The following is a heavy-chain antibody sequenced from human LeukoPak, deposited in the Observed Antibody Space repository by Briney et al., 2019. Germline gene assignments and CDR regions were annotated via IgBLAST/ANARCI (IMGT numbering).Heavy chain of an antibody. CDR1: CGSFSGYY. V-gene: IGHV4-34*01. CDR2: INHSGST. CDR3: ARVHPSYYDFWSGSNYYYGMDV. D-gene: IGHD3-3*01. J-gene: IGHJ6*02. Sequence: SEPLSLTCAVYCGSFSGYYWSWIRQPPGKGLEWIGEINHSGSTNYNPSIKSRVTISVDTSKNQFSLKLSYVTAADTAVYYCARVHPSYYDFWSGSNYYYGMDVWGQGTTVTVSS.